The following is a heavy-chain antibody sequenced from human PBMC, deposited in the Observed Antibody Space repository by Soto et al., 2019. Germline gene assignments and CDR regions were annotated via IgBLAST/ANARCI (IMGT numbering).Heavy chain of an antibody. D-gene: IGHD3-22*01. Sequence: GASVKVSCKASGYTFTSYDINWVRQAPGQGLEWMGWISAYNGNTNYAQKLQGRVTMTTDTSTSTAYMELRSLRSDDTAVYYCAREGYYYDSSGYPWPLDVWGQGTTVTVSS. CDR3: AREGYYYDSSGYPWPLDV. CDR1: GYTFTSYD. V-gene: IGHV1-18*01. CDR2: ISAYNGNT. J-gene: IGHJ6*02.